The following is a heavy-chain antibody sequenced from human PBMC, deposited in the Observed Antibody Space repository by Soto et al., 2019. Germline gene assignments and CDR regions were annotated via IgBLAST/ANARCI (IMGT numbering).Heavy chain of an antibody. CDR3: ARGPATGYSGSNY. J-gene: IGHJ4*02. CDR1: GFTFSSYW. D-gene: IGHD5-12*01. Sequence: PGGSLRLSCAASGFTFSSYWMHWVRQAPGKGLVWVSHINNAGSTTSYADSVKGRFTISRDNAKNTLYLQMNSLRAEDTAVYYCARGPATGYSGSNYWGQGTLVTVS. CDR2: INNAGSTT. V-gene: IGHV3-74*01.